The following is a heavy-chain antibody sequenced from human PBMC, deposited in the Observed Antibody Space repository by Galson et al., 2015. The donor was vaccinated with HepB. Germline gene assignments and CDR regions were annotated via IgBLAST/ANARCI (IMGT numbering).Heavy chain of an antibody. D-gene: IGHD7-27*01. CDR1: GFTFSSYW. CDR2: INSDGSST. CDR3: ARGNGDDLDAFDI. J-gene: IGHJ3*02. Sequence: SLRLSCAASGFTFSSYWMHWVRQAPGKGLVWVSRINSDGSSTSYADSVKGRFTISRDNAKNTLYLQMNSLRAEDTAVYYCARGNGDDLDAFDIWGQGTMVTVSS. V-gene: IGHV3-74*01.